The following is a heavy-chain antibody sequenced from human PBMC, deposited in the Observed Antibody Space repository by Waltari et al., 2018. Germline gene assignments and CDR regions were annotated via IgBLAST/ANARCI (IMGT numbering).Heavy chain of an antibody. CDR3: AKGETIFGVVNPNYFDY. D-gene: IGHD3-3*01. Sequence: EVQLVESGGGLVQPGRSLRLSCAASGFTFDDYAMHWVRQAPGKGLEWVSGISWNSGSIGYADSVKGRFTISRDNAKNSLYLQMNSLRAEDTALDYCAKGETIFGVVNPNYFDYWGQGTLVTVSS. J-gene: IGHJ4*02. CDR2: ISWNSGSI. V-gene: IGHV3-9*01. CDR1: GFTFDDYA.